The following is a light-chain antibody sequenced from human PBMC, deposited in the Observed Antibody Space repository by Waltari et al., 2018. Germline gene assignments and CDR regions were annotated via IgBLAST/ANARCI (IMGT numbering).Light chain of an antibody. CDR3: CSFAGRGTEI. CDR1: NINIGDYNL. J-gene: IGLJ2*01. V-gene: IGLV2-23*01. Sequence: QSALTQPASVSGSPGQSITISCSGTNINIGDYNLLSWYQHHPGKAPRLLIYEDTKRHSGLSFRLSSSKPSIPASLTISGLQAEDEADYYCCSFAGRGTEIFGGGTKLTVL. CDR2: EDT.